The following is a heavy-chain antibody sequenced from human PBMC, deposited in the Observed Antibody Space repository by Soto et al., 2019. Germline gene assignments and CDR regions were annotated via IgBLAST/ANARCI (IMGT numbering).Heavy chain of an antibody. V-gene: IGHV6-1*01. CDR2: TYYRSNWRH. Sequence: SQTLSLPCALSVDSVSSNTAAWNGVRSSPSRGLEWLGRTYYRSNWRHDYAVSVKSRITVNPDTSKNHFSLQLNSVTPDDTAVYYCARGVAGSGFDLWGQGTLVTVSS. CDR3: ARGVAGSGFDL. CDR1: VDSVSSNTAA. J-gene: IGHJ4*02. D-gene: IGHD6-19*01.